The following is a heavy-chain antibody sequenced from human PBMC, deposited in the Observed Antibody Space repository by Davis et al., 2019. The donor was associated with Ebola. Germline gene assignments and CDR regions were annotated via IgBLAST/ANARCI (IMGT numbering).Heavy chain of an antibody. CDR1: GGTFSSYA. J-gene: IGHJ4*02. CDR3: AREHYYYDSSGYHNYFDY. V-gene: IGHV1-69*04. Sequence: SVKVSCKASGGTFSSYAISWVRQAPGQGLEWMGRIIPILGIANYAQKFQGRVTITADKSTSTAYMELRSLRSDDTAVYYCAREHYYYDSSGYHNYFDYWGQGTLVTVSS. CDR2: IIPILGIA. D-gene: IGHD3-22*01.